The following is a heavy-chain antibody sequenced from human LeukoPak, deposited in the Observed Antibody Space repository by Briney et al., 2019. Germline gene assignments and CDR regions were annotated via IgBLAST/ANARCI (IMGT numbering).Heavy chain of an antibody. CDR2: IGAYNGDT. V-gene: IGHV1-18*04. Sequence: ASVKVSCKPSGYTFTSFGISWVRQAPGQGLEWMGWIGAYNGDTNYAQKFRGRVTMTTDTSTSTAYMDLRSLRSDDTAVYYCTRDHCRGDNCPSFDYWGQGTLVTVSS. CDR3: TRDHCRGDNCPSFDY. J-gene: IGHJ4*02. CDR1: GYTFTSFG. D-gene: IGHD2-15*01.